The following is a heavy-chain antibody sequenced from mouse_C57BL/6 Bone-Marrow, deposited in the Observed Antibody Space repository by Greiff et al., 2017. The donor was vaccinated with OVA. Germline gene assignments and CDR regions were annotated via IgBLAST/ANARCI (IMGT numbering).Heavy chain of an antibody. CDR2: IDPENGDT. D-gene: IGHD2-2*01. V-gene: IGHV14-4*01. CDR1: GFNIKDDY. CDR3: TTYGYLFAY. Sequence: VQLQQSGAELVRPGASVKLSCTASGFNIKDDYMHWVKQRPEQGLEWIGWIDPENGDTEYAPKFQGKATITADTSSNTAYLQLSSLTSEDTAVYYCTTYGYLFAYWGQGTLVTVSA. J-gene: IGHJ3*01.